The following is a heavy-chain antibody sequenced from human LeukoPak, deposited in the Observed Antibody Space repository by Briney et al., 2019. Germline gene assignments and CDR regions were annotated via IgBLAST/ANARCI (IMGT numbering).Heavy chain of an antibody. J-gene: IGHJ6*03. CDR2: IYYSGST. CDR1: GGSVSSGSYY. Sequence: SETLSLTCTVSGGSVSSGSYYWSWIRQPPGKGLEWIGYIYYSGSTNYNPSLKSRVTISVDTSKNQFSPKPSSVTAADTAVYYCATHSPGLRFLEWTPLLYMDVWGKGTTVTVFS. V-gene: IGHV4-61*01. D-gene: IGHD3-3*01. CDR3: ATHSPGLRFLEWTPLLYMDV.